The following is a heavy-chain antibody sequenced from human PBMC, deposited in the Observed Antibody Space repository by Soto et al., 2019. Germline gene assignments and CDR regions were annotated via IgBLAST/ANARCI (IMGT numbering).Heavy chain of an antibody. D-gene: IGHD3-3*01. J-gene: IGHJ6*02. Sequence: SETLSLTCTVSGGSISSYYWSWIRQPPGKGLEWIGYIYYSGSTNYNPSLKSRVTISVDTSKNQFSLKLSSVTAADTAVYYCARGTRLRFLEWSPPSYGMDVWGQGTTVTVSS. CDR1: GGSISSYY. CDR3: ARGTRLRFLEWSPPSYGMDV. CDR2: IYYSGST. V-gene: IGHV4-59*01.